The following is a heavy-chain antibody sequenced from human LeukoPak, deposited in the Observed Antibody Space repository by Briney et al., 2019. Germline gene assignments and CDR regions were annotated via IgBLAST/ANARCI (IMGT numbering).Heavy chain of an antibody. Sequence: GESLKISCKGSGYSFTSYWIGWVRQMPGKGLEWMGIIYPGDSDTGYSPSFQGQDTISADKSISTAYLQWSSLKASDTAMYYCARRTTTWAFDIWGQGTMVTVSS. CDR3: ARRTTTWAFDI. D-gene: IGHD2/OR15-2a*01. J-gene: IGHJ3*02. V-gene: IGHV5-51*01. CDR1: GYSFTSYW. CDR2: IYPGDSDT.